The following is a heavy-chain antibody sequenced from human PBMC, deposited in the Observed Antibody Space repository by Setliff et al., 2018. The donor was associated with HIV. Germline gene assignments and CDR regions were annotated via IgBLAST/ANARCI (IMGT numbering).Heavy chain of an antibody. CDR3: ARDPAPSSSASYFQH. V-gene: IGHV1-46*01. D-gene: IGHD6-6*01. CDR1: GYTFTSYY. J-gene: IGHJ1*01. Sequence: GASVKVSCKASGYTFTSYYMHWVRQAPGQGLEWMGVINPGGGTIRYEQKFQGRVTMTRDTSTSTVYMELSSLRSEDTAVYYCARDPAPSSSASYFQHWGQGTPVTVS. CDR2: INPGGGTI.